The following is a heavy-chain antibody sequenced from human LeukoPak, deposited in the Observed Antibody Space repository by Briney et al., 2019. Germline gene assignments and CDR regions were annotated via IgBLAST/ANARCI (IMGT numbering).Heavy chain of an antibody. V-gene: IGHV4-39*07. J-gene: IGHJ4*02. CDR1: GGSISSSSYY. CDR2: IYYSGST. Sequence: SETLSLTCTVSGGSISSSSYYWGWIRQPPGKGLEWIGSIYYSGSTYYNPSLKSRVTISVDTSKNQFSLKLSSVTAADTAVYYCAAQLERNYFDYWGQGTLVTVSS. CDR3: AAQLERNYFDY. D-gene: IGHD1-1*01.